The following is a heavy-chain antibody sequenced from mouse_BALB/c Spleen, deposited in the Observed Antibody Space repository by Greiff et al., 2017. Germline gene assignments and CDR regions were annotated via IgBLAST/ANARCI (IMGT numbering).Heavy chain of an antibody. CDR2: IWSDGST. CDR3: ARHDWDGVAY. Sequence: VKLMESGPDLVAPSQSLSITCTVSGFSLTSYGVHWVRQPPGKGLEWLVVIWSDGSTTYNSALKTRLSISKDNSKSQVFLKMNSLQTDDTAMYYGARHDWDGVAYWGQGTLVTVSA. D-gene: IGHD4-1*01. J-gene: IGHJ3*01. CDR1: GFSLTSYG. V-gene: IGHV2-6-2*01.